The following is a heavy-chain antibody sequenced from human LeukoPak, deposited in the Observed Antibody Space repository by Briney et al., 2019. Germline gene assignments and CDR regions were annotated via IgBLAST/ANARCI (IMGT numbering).Heavy chain of an antibody. Sequence: SETLSLTCTVSGGSMSSYYWSWIRQPPGKGLEWIGYIYYSGSTKYNPSLKSRVTISVDMSKNQFSLKLSSVTAADTAVYYCARGARAGYNLEPFDYWGQGTLVTVSS. CDR3: ARGARAGYNLEPFDY. CDR1: GGSMSSYY. V-gene: IGHV4-59*08. D-gene: IGHD5-24*01. J-gene: IGHJ4*02. CDR2: IYYSGST.